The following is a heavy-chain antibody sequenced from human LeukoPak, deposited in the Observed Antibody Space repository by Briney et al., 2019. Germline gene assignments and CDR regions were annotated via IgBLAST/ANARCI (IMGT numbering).Heavy chain of an antibody. CDR1: GVSISSSNW. CDR2: IYHSGST. Sequence: SGTLSLTCAVSGVSISSSNWWSWVRQPPGKGLEWIGEIYHSGSTNYNPSLKSRVTISVDKSKNQFSLKLSSVTAADTAVYYCARAGVYGGSDLTTDYWGQGTLVTVSS. J-gene: IGHJ4*02. D-gene: IGHD1-26*01. V-gene: IGHV4-4*02. CDR3: ARAGVYGGSDLTTDY.